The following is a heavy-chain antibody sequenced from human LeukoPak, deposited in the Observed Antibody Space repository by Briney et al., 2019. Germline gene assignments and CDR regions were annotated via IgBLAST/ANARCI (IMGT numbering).Heavy chain of an antibody. CDR1: GGSFSGHY. D-gene: IGHD3-3*01. J-gene: IGHJ4*02. Sequence: KPSETLSRTCAVYGGSFSGHYWSWIRQPPGKGLEWIGEINHSGSTNYNPSLESRVTISADTSKNHFSLKLSSVTAADTAVYYCASGQYYDLWSGYYVDWGQGTLVTVSA. CDR2: INHSGST. V-gene: IGHV4-34*01. CDR3: ASGQYYDLWSGYYVD.